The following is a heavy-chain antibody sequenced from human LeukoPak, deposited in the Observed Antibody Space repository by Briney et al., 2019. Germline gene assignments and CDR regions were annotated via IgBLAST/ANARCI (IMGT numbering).Heavy chain of an antibody. D-gene: IGHD1-26*01. Sequence: GGSLRLSCAASGFTFSSYWMHWVRQAPGKGLVWVSRIKSDGNTNYADSVKGRFTISRDNSKKSLYLHMNSLRVEDTAVYYCAKVQSDIVGAVFFAFDVWGQGTMVSVSS. V-gene: IGHV3-74*01. CDR1: GFTFSSYW. CDR3: AKVQSDIVGAVFFAFDV. J-gene: IGHJ3*01. CDR2: IKSDGNT.